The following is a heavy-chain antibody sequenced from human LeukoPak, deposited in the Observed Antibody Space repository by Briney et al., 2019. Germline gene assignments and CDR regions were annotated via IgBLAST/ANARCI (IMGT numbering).Heavy chain of an antibody. V-gene: IGHV1-69*13. CDR3: ARILSSSWYEYFHH. Sequence: ASVKVSCKASGYTFTDQYIHWVRQAPGQGLEWMGAIIPIFGTANYAQKFQGRVTITADESTSTAYMELSSMRSEDTAVYYCARILSSSWYEYFHHWGQGTLVTVSS. CDR2: IIPIFGTA. D-gene: IGHD6-19*01. CDR1: GYTFTDQY. J-gene: IGHJ1*01.